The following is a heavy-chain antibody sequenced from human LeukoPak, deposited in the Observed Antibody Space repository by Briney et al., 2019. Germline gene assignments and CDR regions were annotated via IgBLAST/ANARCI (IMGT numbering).Heavy chain of an antibody. J-gene: IGHJ5*02. V-gene: IGHV4-59*11. Sequence: SETLSLTCTVSGGSISSHYWSWIRQPPGKGLEWSGYIYYSGSTNYNPSLKSRVTISVDTSKNQFSLKLSSVTAADTAVYYCAREKLRFDPWGQGTLVTVSS. CDR3: AREKLRFDP. CDR2: IYYSGST. CDR1: GGSISSHY. D-gene: IGHD4-23*01.